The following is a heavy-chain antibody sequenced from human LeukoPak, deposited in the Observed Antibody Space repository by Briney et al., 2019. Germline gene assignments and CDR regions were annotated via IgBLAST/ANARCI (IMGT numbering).Heavy chain of an antibody. D-gene: IGHD2-2*02. J-gene: IGHJ4*02. CDR1: GYSFTDYY. CDR3: ARAVAIPGTLGQRN. Sequence: ASVKVSCKASGYSFTDYYIHWIRQAPGQGLEWMGWINTNSGATSCAQDFQDRVTLTRDTSITTAYMDLSSLTSDDTAVYFCARAVAIPGTLGQRNWGQGTLVTVSS. V-gene: IGHV1-2*02. CDR2: INTNSGAT.